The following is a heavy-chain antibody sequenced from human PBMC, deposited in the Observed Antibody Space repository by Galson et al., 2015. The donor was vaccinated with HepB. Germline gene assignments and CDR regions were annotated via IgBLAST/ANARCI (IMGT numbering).Heavy chain of an antibody. J-gene: IGHJ4*02. CDR1: GFSLTTNEMY. Sequence: PALVKPTQTLTLPCTFSGFSLTTNEMYVSWIRQPPGKALEWLARIDLDDAKYYTASLKTRLTISKDTSKNQVVLTMTNMDPVDTATYYCAGGRYYFDYWGQGTLVTVSS. D-gene: IGHD1-26*01. CDR2: IDLDDAK. V-gene: IGHV2-70*11. CDR3: AGGRYYFDY.